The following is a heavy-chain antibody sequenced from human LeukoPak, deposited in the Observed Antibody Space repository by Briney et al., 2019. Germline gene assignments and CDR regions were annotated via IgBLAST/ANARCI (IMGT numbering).Heavy chain of an antibody. CDR2: INPNSGGT. D-gene: IGHD3-10*01. CDR1: GYTFTGYY. CDR3: ARDPSGRLWTEYYYYGMDV. J-gene: IGHJ6*02. Sequence: GASVKVSCKASGYTFTGYYMHWVRQAPGQGLEWMGWINPNSGGTNYAQKFQGRVTMTRDTSISTACMELSRLRSDDTAVYYCARDPSGRLWTEYYYYGMDVWGQGTTVTVSS. V-gene: IGHV1-2*02.